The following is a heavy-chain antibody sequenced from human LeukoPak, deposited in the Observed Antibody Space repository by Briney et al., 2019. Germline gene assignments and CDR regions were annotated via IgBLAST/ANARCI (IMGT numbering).Heavy chain of an antibody. Sequence: GGSLRLSCAASGFTFSSYSMNWVRQAPGKGLEWVSAISGSDPGTYYADSVKGRFTISRDNSKNTLYLQMNSLRADDTAVYYCAKSGYNRFDYWGQGTLVTVSS. V-gene: IGHV3-23*01. CDR1: GFTFSSYS. CDR3: AKSGYNRFDY. J-gene: IGHJ4*02. CDR2: ISGSDPGT. D-gene: IGHD5-24*01.